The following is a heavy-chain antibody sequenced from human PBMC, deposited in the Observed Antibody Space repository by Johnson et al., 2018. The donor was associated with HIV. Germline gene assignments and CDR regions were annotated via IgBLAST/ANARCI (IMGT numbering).Heavy chain of an antibody. CDR3: AKSGFSGSYQGAYDI. CDR1: GFTFSNAW. Sequence: VQLVESGGGVVRPGGSLRLSCAASGFTFSNAWMSWVRQAPGKGLEWVGRIKSKTDGGTTDYAAPVKGRFTISRENAKNSLYLQMNSLRAEDTAVYYCAKSGFSGSYQGAYDIWGQGTMVTVSS. CDR2: IKSKTDGGTT. D-gene: IGHD1-26*01. V-gene: IGHV3-15*01. J-gene: IGHJ3*02.